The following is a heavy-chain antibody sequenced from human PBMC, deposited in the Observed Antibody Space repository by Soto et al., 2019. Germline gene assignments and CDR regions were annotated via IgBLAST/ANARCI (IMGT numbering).Heavy chain of an antibody. CDR1: GGSISSSSYY. D-gene: IGHD3-10*01. Sequence: SETLSLTCTVSGGSISSSSYYWGWIRQPPGKGLEWIGTIYYSGTTNYNPSLKSRVTISVDTSQNQFSLKLNSLTAAGTAVYYCASLLGIKFDYWGQGALVTVSS. CDR3: ASLLGIKFDY. J-gene: IGHJ4*02. CDR2: IYYSGTT. V-gene: IGHV4-39*01.